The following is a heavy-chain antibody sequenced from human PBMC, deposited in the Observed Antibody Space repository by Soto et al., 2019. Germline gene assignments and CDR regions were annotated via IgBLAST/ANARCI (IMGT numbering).Heavy chain of an antibody. CDR2: IYYSGST. D-gene: IGHD1-20*01. CDR1: GGSISSYY. CDR3: ARHGYNWNDGDAFDI. Sequence: SETLSLTCTVSGGSISSYYWSWIRQPPGKGLEWIGYIYYSGSTNYNPSLKSRVTISVDTSKNQFSLKLSSVTAADTAVYYCARHGYNWNDGDAFDIWGQGTMVTVSS. J-gene: IGHJ3*02. V-gene: IGHV4-59*08.